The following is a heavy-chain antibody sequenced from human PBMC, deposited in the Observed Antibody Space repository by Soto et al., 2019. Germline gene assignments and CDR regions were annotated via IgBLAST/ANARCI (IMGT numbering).Heavy chain of an antibody. D-gene: IGHD3-16*02. Sequence: ASVKVSCKASGYTFSSYAMHWVRQAPGQRLEWMGWINAGYGNTKSSQKFQDRVTISRDTSASTAYMELTSLRSEDTAVYYCARGSLGPQGSVYYYGMDVWGQGTTVTVSS. CDR2: INAGYGNT. J-gene: IGHJ6*02. CDR3: ARGSLGPQGSVYYYGMDV. V-gene: IGHV1-3*01. CDR1: GYTFSSYA.